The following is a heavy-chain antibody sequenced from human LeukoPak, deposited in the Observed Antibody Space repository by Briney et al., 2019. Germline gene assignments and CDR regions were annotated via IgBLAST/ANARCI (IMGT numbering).Heavy chain of an antibody. J-gene: IGHJ4*02. V-gene: IGHV4-59*01. CDR2: IYYSGST. Sequence: SETLSLTCTVSGGSLSSYFWSWIRQPPGKGLEWIAYIYYSGSTNYNPSLKSRVTISVDTSKNQFSLKLSSVTAADTAVYCCARQPSSWFTSFDSWGQGTLVTVSS. CDR3: ARQPSSWFTSFDS. CDR1: GGSLSSYF. D-gene: IGHD6-13*01.